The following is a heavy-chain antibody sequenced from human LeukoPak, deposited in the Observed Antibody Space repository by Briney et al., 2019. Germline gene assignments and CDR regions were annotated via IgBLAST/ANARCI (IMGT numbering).Heavy chain of an antibody. CDR2: INPNSGGT. J-gene: IGHJ4*02. CDR3: ATDRLRLGRGGYFDY. V-gene: IGHV1-2*02. D-gene: IGHD3-16*01. CDR1: GYTFTGYY. Sequence: ASVKVSCKASGYTFTGYYMHWVRQAPGQGLEWMGWINPNSGGTNYAQKFQGRVTMTRDTSISTAYMELSSLRSEDTAVYYCATDRLRLGRGGYFDYWGQGTLVTVSS.